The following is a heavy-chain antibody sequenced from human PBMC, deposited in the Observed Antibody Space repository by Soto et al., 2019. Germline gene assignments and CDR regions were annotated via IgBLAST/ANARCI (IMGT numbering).Heavy chain of an antibody. V-gene: IGHV4-34*01. J-gene: IGHJ4*02. CDR2: IHHSGGP. CDR3: ASYGSGSYYNGYYFDY. D-gene: IGHD3-10*01. CDR1: GGSFSAYY. Sequence: QVQLQQWGAGLLKPSETLSLTCAVYGGSFSAYYWTWIRQSPGKGLEWIGEIHHSGGPKYNPSLKSPDTISADPSKNKFSLELSSVTAADTAVYYCASYGSGSYYNGYYFDYWGQGTLVTVSS.